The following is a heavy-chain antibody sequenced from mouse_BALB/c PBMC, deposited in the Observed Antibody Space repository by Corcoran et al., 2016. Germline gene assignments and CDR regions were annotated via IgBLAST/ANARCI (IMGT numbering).Heavy chain of an antibody. J-gene: IGHJ1*01. CDR1: GLNIKNTY. CDR2: IDPANGNT. V-gene: IGHV14-3*02. CDR3: AREGRRGYFDV. Sequence: EVQLKQSGEGLVKPGASVKLSCTASGLNIKNTYIHWVKQRPEQGMEWIGRIDPANGNTKYDPKFKGKSTITADISSNTAYLQLSSLTSEDTAVYYCAREGRRGYFDVWGAGTTVTVSS.